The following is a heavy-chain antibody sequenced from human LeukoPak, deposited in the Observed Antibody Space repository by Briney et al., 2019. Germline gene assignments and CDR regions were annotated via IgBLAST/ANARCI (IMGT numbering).Heavy chain of an antibody. Sequence: GGCLRLAWAASGFTFSSYAMGWVRQAPGKGREWVAYISSSSSTIYYADSVKGRFTISRDNAKNSLYLQMNSLRAEDTAVYYCARDIYYDSSGYYGSVYWGQGTLVTVSS. V-gene: IGHV3-48*04. CDR2: ISSSSSTI. D-gene: IGHD3-22*01. CDR1: GFTFSSYA. CDR3: ARDIYYDSSGYYGSVY. J-gene: IGHJ4*02.